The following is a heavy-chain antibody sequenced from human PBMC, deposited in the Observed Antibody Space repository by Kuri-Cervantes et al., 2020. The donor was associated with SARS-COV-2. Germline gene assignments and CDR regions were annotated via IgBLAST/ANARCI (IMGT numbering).Heavy chain of an antibody. V-gene: IGHV3-23*01. J-gene: IGHJ4*02. CDR2: ISGSGGST. D-gene: IGHD6-13*01. CDR1: GFTFSSYA. Sequence: GESLKISCAASGFTFSSYAMSWVRQAPGKGLEWVSAISGSGGSTYYADSVKGRFTISRDNSKNTLYLQMNSLRAEDTAVYYCARDRPYSRGGVSDYWGQGTLVTVSS. CDR3: ARDRPYSRGGVSDY.